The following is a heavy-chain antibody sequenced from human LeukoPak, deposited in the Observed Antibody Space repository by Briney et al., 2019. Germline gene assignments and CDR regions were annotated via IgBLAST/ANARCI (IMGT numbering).Heavy chain of an antibody. J-gene: IGHJ1*01. CDR1: GFTFSSYA. CDR2: IKSKTDGGTT. D-gene: IGHD5-24*01. Sequence: GRSLRLSCAASGFTFSSYAMHWVRQAPGKGLEWVGHIKSKTDGGTTDYAAPVKGRFTISRDDSKNTLYLQMNSLKTEDTAVYYCIRYGYNLAEYYQHWGQGTLVTVSS. V-gene: IGHV3-15*07. CDR3: IRYGYNLAEYYQH.